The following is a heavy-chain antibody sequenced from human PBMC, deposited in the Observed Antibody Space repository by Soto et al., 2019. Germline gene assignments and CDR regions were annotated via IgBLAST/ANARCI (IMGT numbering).Heavy chain of an antibody. CDR2: INSGSGNT. CDR1: GYTFTNYG. D-gene: IGHD6-19*01. J-gene: IGHJ2*01. V-gene: IGHV1-3*01. CDR3: ARSGYSSGWYRWYFDF. Sequence: ASVKVSCKASGYTFTNYGIHWVRQAPGQRLEWMGWINSGSGNTKYSQKLQGRVTINRDTSASTAYMELSSLRSEDTAVYYCARSGYSSGWYRWYFDFWGRGTLVTVSS.